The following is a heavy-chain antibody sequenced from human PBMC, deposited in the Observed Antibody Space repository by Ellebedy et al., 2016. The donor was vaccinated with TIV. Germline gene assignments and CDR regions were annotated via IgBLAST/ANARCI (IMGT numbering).Heavy chain of an antibody. CDR2: IHSGGST. CDR1: GLTVSSNF. J-gene: IGHJ6*03. V-gene: IGHV3-53*01. Sequence: GGSLRLSXVASGLTVSSNFMNWVRQAPGKGLEWVSVIHSGGSTYYADSVKGRFSISRDNSKNTLYLQINTLRAEDTAVYYCARVGKRGYYYMDVWGKGTTVTVSS. D-gene: IGHD3-10*01. CDR3: ARVGKRGYYYMDV.